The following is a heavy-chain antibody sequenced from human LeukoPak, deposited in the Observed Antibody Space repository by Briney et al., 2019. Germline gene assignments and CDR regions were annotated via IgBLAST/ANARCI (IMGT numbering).Heavy chain of an antibody. V-gene: IGHV3-48*03. D-gene: IGHD5-18*01. CDR3: ASLLYGYSYGPFQH. CDR1: GLSFSTYD. Sequence: GGPLRLSCAASGLSFSTYDMTWVRQAPGKGLEWVSYIGSSTRTMYYAESLKGRFIISRDNAKNSLYLQMDSLRAEDTAIYYCASLLYGYSYGPFQHWGQGTLVTVSS. J-gene: IGHJ4*02. CDR2: IGSSTRTM.